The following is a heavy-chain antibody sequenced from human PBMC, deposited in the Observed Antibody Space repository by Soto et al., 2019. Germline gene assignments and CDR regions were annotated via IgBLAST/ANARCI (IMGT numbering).Heavy chain of an antibody. CDR1: GYTFTTYY. V-gene: IGHV1-46*01. J-gene: IGHJ6*02. CDR2: INPSGGST. D-gene: IGHD5-18*01. CDR3: ARRAYNYANMDV. Sequence: QVQLVQSGAEVKKPGASVKVSCETSGYTFTTYYMHWVRRAPGQGLEGMGMINPSGGSTSYAQKFQGRVTMTRDTSTRTIYMELSSLRFDDTAIYYCARRAYNYANMDVWGQGTTVTVSS.